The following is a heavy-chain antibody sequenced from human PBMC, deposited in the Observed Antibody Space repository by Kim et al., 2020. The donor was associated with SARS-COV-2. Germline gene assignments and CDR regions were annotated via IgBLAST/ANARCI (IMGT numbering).Heavy chain of an antibody. J-gene: IGHJ5*02. Sequence: SVKVSCKASGGTFSSYAISWVRQAPGQGLEWMGGIIPIFGTANYAQKFQGRVTITADESTSTAHMELSSLRSEDTAGYYFVRLPARLGGANWFVPLGQG. CDR1: GGTFSSYA. CDR2: IIPIFGTA. V-gene: IGHV1-69*13. CDR3: VRLPARLGGANWFVP. D-gene: IGHD2-2*01.